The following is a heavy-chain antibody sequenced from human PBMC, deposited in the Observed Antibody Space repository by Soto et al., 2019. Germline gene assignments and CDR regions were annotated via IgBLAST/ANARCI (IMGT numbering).Heavy chain of an antibody. CDR3: AKYRFSSTYRDQYYLDY. D-gene: IGHD4-17*01. Sequence: EVQLLESGGGLVQPGGSLRLSCAASGFTFSTYAMNWVRQAPGKGLEWVSAISGSGVTTYYVDTVKGQFTISRDNSKNALYLQMPSLRADETAVDYCAKYRFSSTYRDQYYLDYWGQGILVPVSS. CDR2: ISGSGVTT. V-gene: IGHV3-23*01. J-gene: IGHJ4*02. CDR1: GFTFSTYA.